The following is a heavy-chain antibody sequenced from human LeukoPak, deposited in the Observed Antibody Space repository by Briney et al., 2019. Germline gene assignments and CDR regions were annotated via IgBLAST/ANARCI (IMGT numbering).Heavy chain of an antibody. J-gene: IGHJ3*02. CDR2: INPSGGST. Sequence: GASVKVSCKASGGTFTSYYMHWVRQAPGQGLEWMGIINPSGGSTSYAQKFQGRVTMTRDTSTSTVYMELSSLTSEDTAMYYCARDRSGYADAFDIWGQGTMVTVSS. CDR1: GGTFTSYY. V-gene: IGHV1-46*01. D-gene: IGHD5-12*01. CDR3: ARDRSGYADAFDI.